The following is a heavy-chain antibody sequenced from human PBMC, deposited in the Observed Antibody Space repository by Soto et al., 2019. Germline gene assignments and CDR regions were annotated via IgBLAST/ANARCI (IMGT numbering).Heavy chain of an antibody. CDR1: GGSFSGYY. CDR2: INHSRST. CDR3: ARFRSDSSGYYVHHFDY. Sequence: SETLSLTCAVYGGSFSGYYWSWIRQPPGKGLEWIGEINHSRSTNYNPSLKSRVTISVDTSKKQFSLKLSSVTAADTAVYYCARFRSDSSGYYVHHFDYWGQGTLVTVSS. J-gene: IGHJ4*02. V-gene: IGHV4-34*01. D-gene: IGHD3-22*01.